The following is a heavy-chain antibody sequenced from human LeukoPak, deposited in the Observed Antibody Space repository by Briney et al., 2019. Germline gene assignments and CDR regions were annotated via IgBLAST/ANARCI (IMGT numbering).Heavy chain of an antibody. CDR2: INHSGST. CDR1: GGSFSGYY. V-gene: IGHV4-34*01. CDR3: ARLGDSESYYKTFDY. D-gene: IGHD3-10*01. Sequence: PSETLSLTCAVYGGSFSGYYWSWIRQPPGKGLEWIGEINHSGSTNYNPSLKSRVTISVDTSTNQFSLKLNSVTAADTAVYYCARLGDSESYYKTFDYWGQGTLVTVSS. J-gene: IGHJ4*02.